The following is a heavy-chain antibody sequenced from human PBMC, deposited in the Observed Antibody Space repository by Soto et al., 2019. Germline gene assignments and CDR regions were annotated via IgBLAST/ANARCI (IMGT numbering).Heavy chain of an antibody. CDR3: ASGRYNGNYFDLDY. CDR2: ISAYNGNT. V-gene: IGHV1-18*01. Sequence: ASVKVSCKASGFTFTSYGFSWVRQAPGQGLEWMGWISAYNGNTNYAQKLQGRVTMTTDTSTSTAYMELRGLRSDDTAVYYCASGRYNGNYFDLDYWGQGTLVTV. D-gene: IGHD1-26*01. J-gene: IGHJ4*02. CDR1: GFTFTSYG.